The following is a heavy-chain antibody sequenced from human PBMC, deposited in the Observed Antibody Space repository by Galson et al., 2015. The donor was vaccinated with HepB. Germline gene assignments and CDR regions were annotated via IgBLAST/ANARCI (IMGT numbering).Heavy chain of an antibody. CDR1: GFTFSSYA. V-gene: IGHV3-23*01. CDR3: AKLGSYGSYFDY. D-gene: IGHD5-18*01. J-gene: IGHJ4*02. Sequence: SLRLSCAASGFTFSSYAMSWVRQAPGKGLEWVSAISGSGGSTYYADSVKGRFTISRDNSKNTLYLQMNSLRAEDTAVYYCAKLGSYGSYFDYWGQGTLVTVSS. CDR2: ISGSGGST.